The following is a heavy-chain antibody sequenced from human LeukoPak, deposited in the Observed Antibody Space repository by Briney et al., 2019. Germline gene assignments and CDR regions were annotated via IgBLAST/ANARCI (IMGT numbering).Heavy chain of an antibody. CDR1: GGSFSGYY. J-gene: IGHJ6*03. Sequence: SETLSLTCAVYGGSFSGYYWSWIRQPPGKGLEWIGEINHSGSTNYNPSLKSRVAISVDTSKNQFSLKLSSVTAADTAVYYCARRYYYYYYMDVWGKGTTVTVSS. V-gene: IGHV4-34*01. CDR2: INHSGST. CDR3: ARRYYYYYYMDV.